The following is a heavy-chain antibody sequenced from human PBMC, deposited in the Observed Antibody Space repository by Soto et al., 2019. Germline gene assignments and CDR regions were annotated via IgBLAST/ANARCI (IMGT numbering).Heavy chain of an antibody. J-gene: IGHJ4*02. CDR2: ISAYNGNT. CDR3: ARVPSIAAAEITTFNDY. Sequence: ASVKVSCKASGYTFTSYGISWVRQALGQGLEWMGWISAYNGNTNYAQKLQGRVTMTTDTSTSTAYMELRSLRSDDTAVYYCARVPSIAAAEITTFNDYWGQGTLVTVSS. V-gene: IGHV1-18*01. D-gene: IGHD6-13*01. CDR1: GYTFTSYG.